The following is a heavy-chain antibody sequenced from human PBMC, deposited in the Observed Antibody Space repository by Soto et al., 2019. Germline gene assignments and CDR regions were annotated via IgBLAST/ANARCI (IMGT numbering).Heavy chain of an antibody. CDR3: ATGTNGTTGWYHP. V-gene: IGHV1-2*02. CDR1: GYTFTDFY. Sequence: QEQLVQSGTEVKKPGASVTVSCKSSGYTFTDFYLHWLRQAPGQGLEWVGWINPKTGDTKSSQKFPGRVTMSRDPYVSTAYNGPTSLASDDPALYYWATGTNGTTGWYHPWGQGTRVTVSS. CDR2: INPKTGDT. D-gene: IGHD1-1*01. J-gene: IGHJ5*02.